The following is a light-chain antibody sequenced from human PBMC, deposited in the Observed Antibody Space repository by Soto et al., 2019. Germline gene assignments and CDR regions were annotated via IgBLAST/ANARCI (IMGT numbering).Light chain of an antibody. J-gene: IGKJ4*01. CDR3: QQYSSSPLT. V-gene: IGKV3-20*01. CDR2: GAS. Sequence: EIVLTQSPGTLSLSPGETATLSCRASQSVSSSSLAWYQQKPGQAPRLLIYGASSRATGIPDRFSGSGSRTDFTLTISRLEPEDFAVYYCQQYSSSPLTFGGGTKVEIK. CDR1: QSVSSSS.